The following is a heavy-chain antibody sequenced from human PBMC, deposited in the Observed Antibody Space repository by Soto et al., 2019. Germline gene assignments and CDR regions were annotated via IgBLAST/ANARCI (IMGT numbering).Heavy chain of an antibody. CDR2: IYYSGST. D-gene: IGHD2-2*01. CDR1: GGSISSGGYY. V-gene: IGHV4-31*03. Sequence: LSLTCTVSGGSISSGGYYWSWIRQHPGKGLEWIGYIYYSGSTYYNPSLKSRVTISVDTSKNQFSLKLSSVTAADTAVYYCARADCSSTSCLFDYWGQGTLVTVSS. J-gene: IGHJ4*02. CDR3: ARADCSSTSCLFDY.